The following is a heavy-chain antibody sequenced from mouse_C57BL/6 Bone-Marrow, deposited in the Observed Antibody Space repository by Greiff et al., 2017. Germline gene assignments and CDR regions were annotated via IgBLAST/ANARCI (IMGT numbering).Heavy chain of an antibody. CDR3: ARGGCFAY. CDR2: IDPSDSYT. Sequence: QVQLQQPGAELVRPGTSVKLSCKASGYTFTSYWMHWVKQRPGQGLEWIGVIDPSDSYTNYNQKFKGKATLTVDTSSSTAYMQLSSLTSEDSAVYYCARGGCFAYWGQGTLATVSA. CDR1: GYTFTSYW. J-gene: IGHJ3*01. V-gene: IGHV1-59*01.